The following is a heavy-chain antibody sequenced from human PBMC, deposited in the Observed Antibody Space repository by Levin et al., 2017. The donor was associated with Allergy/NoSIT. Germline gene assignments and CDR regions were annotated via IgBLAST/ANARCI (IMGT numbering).Heavy chain of an antibody. CDR2: IYYSGST. Sequence: SETLSLTCTVSGGSISSYYWSWIRQPPGKGLEWIGYIYYSGSTNYNPSLKSRVTISVDTSKNQFSLKLSSVTAADTAVYYCARLSTFWSGYYYYFDYWGQGTLVTVSS. CDR1: GGSISSYY. V-gene: IGHV4-59*01. D-gene: IGHD3-3*01. CDR3: ARLSTFWSGYYYYFDY. J-gene: IGHJ4*02.